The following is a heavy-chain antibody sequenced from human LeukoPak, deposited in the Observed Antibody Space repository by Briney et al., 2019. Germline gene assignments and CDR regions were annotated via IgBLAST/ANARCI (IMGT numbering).Heavy chain of an antibody. J-gene: IGHJ3*02. CDR3: ARSGRIFGSPGAFDI. CDR1: GYTFTSYY. CDR2: INPSGGST. Sequence: ASVKVSCKASGYTFTSYYMHWVRQSPGQGLEWMGIINPSGGSTSYAQKFQGRVTMTRDTSTSTVYMELSSLRSEDTAVYYCARSGRIFGSPGAFDIWGQGTMVTVSS. D-gene: IGHD2-15*01. V-gene: IGHV1-46*01.